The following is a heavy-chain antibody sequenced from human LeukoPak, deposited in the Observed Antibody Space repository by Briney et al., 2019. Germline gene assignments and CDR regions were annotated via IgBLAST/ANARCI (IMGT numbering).Heavy chain of an antibody. Sequence: PSETLSLTCSVSGGSIGRGSYYWGWIRQSPGKGLEWIGSIYYSGSTNYNPSLKSRITISVDTSKNQFSLRLSSVTAADTAVYYCARDLSGWYPSEYYYYMDVWGKGTTVTISS. J-gene: IGHJ6*03. CDR3: ARDLSGWYPSEYYYYMDV. D-gene: IGHD6-19*01. CDR1: GGSIGRGSYY. V-gene: IGHV4-39*07. CDR2: IYYSGST.